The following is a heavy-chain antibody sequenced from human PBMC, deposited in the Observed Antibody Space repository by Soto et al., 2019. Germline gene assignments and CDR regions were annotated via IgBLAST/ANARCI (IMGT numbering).Heavy chain of an antibody. Sequence: LRLSCAASRFTFSSYAMNWVRQAPGKGLEWVSGISGSGGNTYYADSAKGRFTISRDNSKNTLFLQMNSLRAEDTAVYYCAKEGGSYSSYFDHWGQGTLVTVSS. D-gene: IGHD1-26*01. J-gene: IGHJ4*02. CDR1: RFTFSSYA. CDR2: ISGSGGNT. V-gene: IGHV3-23*01. CDR3: AKEGGSYSSYFDH.